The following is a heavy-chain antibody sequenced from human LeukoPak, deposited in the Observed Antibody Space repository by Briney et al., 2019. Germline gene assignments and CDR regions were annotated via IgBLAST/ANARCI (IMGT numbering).Heavy chain of an antibody. J-gene: IGHJ5*02. Sequence: ASVKVSCKASGYTFTGYYMHWVRQAPGQGLEWMGWINPNSGGTNYAQKFQGRVTMTRDTSISTAYMEPSRLRSDDTAVYYCARDRPGDYYGSGSQSGWFGPWGQGTLVTVSS. CDR1: GYTFTGYY. CDR3: ARDRPGDYYGSGSQSGWFGP. V-gene: IGHV1-2*02. D-gene: IGHD3-10*01. CDR2: INPNSGGT.